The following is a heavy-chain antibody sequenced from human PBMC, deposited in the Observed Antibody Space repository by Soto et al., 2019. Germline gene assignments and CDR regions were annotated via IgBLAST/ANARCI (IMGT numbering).Heavy chain of an antibody. Sequence: SETLSLTCAVSSGSISSSNWWSWVRQPPGKGLEWIGYIYYSGSTYYNPSLKSRVTISVDTSKNQFSLKLSSVTAADTAVYYCARESVVTAIYGWFDPWGQGTLVTVSS. CDR2: IYYSGST. D-gene: IGHD2-21*02. CDR3: ARESVVTAIYGWFDP. CDR1: SGSISSSNW. V-gene: IGHV4-4*02. J-gene: IGHJ5*02.